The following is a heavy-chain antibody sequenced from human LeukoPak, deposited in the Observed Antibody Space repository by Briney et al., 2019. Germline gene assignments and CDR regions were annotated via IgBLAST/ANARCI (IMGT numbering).Heavy chain of an antibody. CDR2: ISPRGGGT. Sequence: GGSLRLSCAASGFTFSSYAMNWVRQAPGKGLEWLSGISPRGGGTYYADSVKGRFTISRDDSTSTLSLQMNSLRVEDTSVYYCARDVAWGAFDYWGQGTLVTVSS. CDR3: ARDVAWGAFDY. D-gene: IGHD7-27*01. CDR1: GFTFSSYA. J-gene: IGHJ4*02. V-gene: IGHV3-23*01.